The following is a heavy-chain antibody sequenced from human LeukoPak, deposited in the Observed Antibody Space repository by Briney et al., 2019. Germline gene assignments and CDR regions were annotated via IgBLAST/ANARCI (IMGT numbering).Heavy chain of an antibody. Sequence: ASVKVSCKASGYTFTGYYMHWVRQAPGQGLEWMGWINPNSGGTNYAQKFQGWVTMTRDTSISTAYMELSRLRSDDTAVYYCARGRITMVRGVITMEYYFDYWGQGTLVTVSS. J-gene: IGHJ4*02. CDR3: ARGRITMVRGVITMEYYFDY. V-gene: IGHV1-2*04. CDR1: GYTFTGYY. CDR2: INPNSGGT. D-gene: IGHD3-10*01.